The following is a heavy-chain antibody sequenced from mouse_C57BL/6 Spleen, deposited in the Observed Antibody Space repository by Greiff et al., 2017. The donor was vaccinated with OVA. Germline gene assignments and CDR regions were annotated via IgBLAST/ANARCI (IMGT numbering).Heavy chain of an antibody. CDR2: IWTGAGT. Sequence: QVQLQESGPGLVAPSQSLSITCTVSGFSFTSYAISWVRQPPGKGLEWLGVIWTGAGTNYNPAPNSRLSTSKDNSKSQVFLKMNSLQTDDTARYDCARSPCYSNSDWYCDVWGTGTTVTVSS. CDR3: ARSPCYSNSDWYCDV. CDR1: GFSFTSYA. J-gene: IGHJ1*03. V-gene: IGHV2-9-1*01. D-gene: IGHD2-5*01.